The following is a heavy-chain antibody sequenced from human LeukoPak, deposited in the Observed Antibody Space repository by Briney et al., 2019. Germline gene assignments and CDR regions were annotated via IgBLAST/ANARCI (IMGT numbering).Heavy chain of an antibody. Sequence: GGSLRLSCAAPGFTFSSYSMNWVRQAPGKGLEWVSSISSSSSYIYYADSVKGRFTISRDNAKNSLYLQMNSLRAEDTAVYYSARGRSGYDPSRGVYWGQGTLVTVSS. CDR2: ISSSSSYI. D-gene: IGHD5-12*01. CDR1: GFTFSSYS. CDR3: ARGRSGYDPSRGVY. V-gene: IGHV3-21*01. J-gene: IGHJ4*02.